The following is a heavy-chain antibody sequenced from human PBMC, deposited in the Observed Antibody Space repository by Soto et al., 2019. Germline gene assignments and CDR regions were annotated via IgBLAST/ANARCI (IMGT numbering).Heavy chain of an antibody. D-gene: IGHD4-4*01. V-gene: IGHV3-33*01. J-gene: IGHJ6*03. Sequence: QVQLVESGGGVVQPGRSLRLSCAASGFTFSSYGMHWVRQAPGKGLEWVAVIWYDGSNKYYADSVKGRFTISRENSKNTLYLQMNSLRAEDTAVYYCARSPPLRRYSIYYYYYYYMDVWGKGTTVTVSS. CDR2: IWYDGSNK. CDR1: GFTFSSYG. CDR3: ARSPPLRRYSIYYYYYYYMDV.